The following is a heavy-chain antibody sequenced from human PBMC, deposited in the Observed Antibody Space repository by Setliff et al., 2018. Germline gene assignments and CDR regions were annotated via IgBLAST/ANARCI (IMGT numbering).Heavy chain of an antibody. Sequence: ASVKVSCKASGYTFTSYYMHWVRQAPGQGLEWMGIINPSGGSTSYAQKFQGRVTMTRDTSTSTVYMELSSLRSEDTAVYYCSRYPYSGSYWPHFDYWGQGTLVTVSS. CDR3: SRYPYSGSYWPHFDY. CDR1: GYTFTSYY. CDR2: INPSGGST. J-gene: IGHJ4*02. D-gene: IGHD1-26*01. V-gene: IGHV1-46*01.